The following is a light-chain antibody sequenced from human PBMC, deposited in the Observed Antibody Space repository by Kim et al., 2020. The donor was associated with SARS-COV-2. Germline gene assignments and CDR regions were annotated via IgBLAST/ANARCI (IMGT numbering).Light chain of an antibody. Sequence: ASVGDGITIPCLAGEDIRKSVAWYQHKPGKAPTRLVFEASTLEGGVPPRFSASGSGTQFALIINNLQPEDSATYFCLQHHLYPLTFGGGTKVDIK. CDR2: EAS. CDR3: LQHHLYPLT. CDR1: EDIRKS. J-gene: IGKJ4*02. V-gene: IGKV1-17*02.